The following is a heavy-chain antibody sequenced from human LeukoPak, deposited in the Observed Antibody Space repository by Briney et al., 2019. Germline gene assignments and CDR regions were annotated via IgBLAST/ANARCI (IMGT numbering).Heavy chain of an antibody. Sequence: ASVKVSCKASGYTFTGYYMHWVRQAPGQGLEWMGWINPNSGGTNYAQKLQGRVTMTTDTSTSTAYMELRSLRSDDTAVYYCASEKLSSGYYYGMDVWGQGTTVTVSS. J-gene: IGHJ6*02. CDR2: INPNSGGT. V-gene: IGHV1-2*02. CDR3: ASEKLSSGYYYGMDV. D-gene: IGHD3-16*02. CDR1: GYTFTGYY.